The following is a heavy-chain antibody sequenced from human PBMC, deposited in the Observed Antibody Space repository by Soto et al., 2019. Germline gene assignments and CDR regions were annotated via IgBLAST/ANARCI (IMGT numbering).Heavy chain of an antibody. V-gene: IGHV1-18*01. CDR1: GYSFTNYG. CDR3: ARDRGVAPPVAGNTHYYYYMDV. D-gene: IGHD6-19*01. J-gene: IGHJ6*03. CDR2: ISAFNGNT. Sequence: QDQLVQSGAEVKKPGASVTVSCKASGYSFTNYGVTWVRQAPGQGLGWMGWISAFNGNTHYAQNLQGRVTMTTDASTSTAYMELRSLRSDDTAVYYCARDRGVAPPVAGNTHYYYYMDVWGKGTTVTVSS.